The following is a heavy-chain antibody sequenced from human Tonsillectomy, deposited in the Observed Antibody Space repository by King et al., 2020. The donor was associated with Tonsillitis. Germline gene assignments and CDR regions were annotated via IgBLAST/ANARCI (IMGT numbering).Heavy chain of an antibody. CDR3: SKRPAAVSQYYHMDV. V-gene: IGHV4-4*02. Sequence: VQLQESGPGLLKPSGTLSLTCAVSGGSISSRNWWGWVRQPPGKGLEGIGEIYQSGTTHYNPPLKSRVTISVDKSKNQFSLNLTSVTAADTAVYYCSKRPAAVSQYYHMDVWGKGTTVTVSS. CDR1: GGSISSRNW. CDR2: IYQSGTT. D-gene: IGHD2-2*01. J-gene: IGHJ6*03.